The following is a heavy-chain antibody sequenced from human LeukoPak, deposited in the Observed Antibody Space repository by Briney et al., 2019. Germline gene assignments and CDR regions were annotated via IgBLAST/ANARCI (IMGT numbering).Heavy chain of an antibody. V-gene: IGHV1-2*06. CDR3: ALLWFGELWTKDY. CDR2: INPKRGGT. CDR1: GYSFTDYY. Sequence: EASVKVSCTASGYSFTDYYMHWVRQAPGQGLEWMGRINPKRGGTNYAQKFQGRVTLTRDTSISTAHMELSRLTSDDTAVYYCALLWFGELWTKDYWGQGTLVTASS. D-gene: IGHD3-10*01. J-gene: IGHJ4*02.